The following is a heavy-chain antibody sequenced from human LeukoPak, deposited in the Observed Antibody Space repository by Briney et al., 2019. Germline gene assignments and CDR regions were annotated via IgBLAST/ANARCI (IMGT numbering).Heavy chain of an antibody. D-gene: IGHD2-2*03. CDR1: GFTFSDYY. J-gene: IGHJ6*02. CDR2: ISSSGSTI. Sequence: GGSLRLSCAASGFTFSDYYMSWIRQAPGKGLEWVSHISSSGSTIYYADSVKGRFTISRDNAKNSLYLQMNSLRAEDTAVYYCARDGYCSSTSCYYYYGMDVWGQGTTVTVSS. V-gene: IGHV3-11*01. CDR3: ARDGYCSSTSCYYYYGMDV.